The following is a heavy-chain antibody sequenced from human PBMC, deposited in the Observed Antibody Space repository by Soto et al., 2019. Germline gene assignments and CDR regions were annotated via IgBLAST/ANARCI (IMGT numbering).Heavy chain of an antibody. CDR1: GGSISSGGYY. V-gene: IGHV4-31*03. J-gene: IGHJ6*03. CDR3: ARLEINYYYYYYMDV. Sequence: PSETLSLTCTVSGGSISSGGYYWSWIRQHPGKGLEWIGYIYYSGSTYYNPSLKSRVTISVDTSKNQFSLKLSSVTAADTAVYYCARLEINYYYYYYMDVWGKGTTVTVSS. CDR2: IYYSGST.